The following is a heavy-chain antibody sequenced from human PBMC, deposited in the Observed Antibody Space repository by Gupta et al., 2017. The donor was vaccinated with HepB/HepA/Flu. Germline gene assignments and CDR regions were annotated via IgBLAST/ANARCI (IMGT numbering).Heavy chain of an antibody. CDR1: EFNFKHST. J-gene: IGHJ6*03. CDR2: ISSTSSYI. V-gene: IGHV3-21*06. CDR3: TRGRYYGSGTRAYYYMDV. Sequence: EVQLVESGGGLVKPGGSLRLSCAAHEFNFKHSTMNWVRQAPGKGLDWVSSISSTSSYIYYVDSVKGRFTIARDNARNSLYLQMNSLRVEDTATYFCTRGRYYGSGTRAYYYMDVWGKGTTVIVSS. D-gene: IGHD3-10*01.